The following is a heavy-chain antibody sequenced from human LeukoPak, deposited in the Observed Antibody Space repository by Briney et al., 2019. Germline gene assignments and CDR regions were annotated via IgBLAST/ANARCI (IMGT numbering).Heavy chain of an antibody. D-gene: IGHD3-22*01. J-gene: IGHJ4*02. CDR1: VYTFASYR. CDR3: ARLRCSGYYYRY. Sequence: GEPLKISGMGSVYTFASYRSGWFRQMPGKGLSWMGIIYPVDSDTRYSPSFQGQVTISVDKSISNVYLQWSSVKASDTAMYYCARLRCSGYYYRYWGQGTLVTVSS. V-gene: IGHV5-51*01. CDR2: IYPVDSDT.